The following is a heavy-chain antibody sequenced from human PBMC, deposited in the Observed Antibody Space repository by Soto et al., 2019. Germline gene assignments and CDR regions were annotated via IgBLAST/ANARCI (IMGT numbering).Heavy chain of an antibody. J-gene: IGHJ4*02. CDR1: GFTFSTFW. D-gene: IGHD6-19*01. CDR3: VRDVSGWYGY. V-gene: IGHV3-7*05. Sequence: EVQLVESGGGLVQPGGSLRLSCATSGFTFSTFWMTWVRQTPGKGLEWVANIRQDGGEKYYVDSVRARFTISRDNANNALYLQMNSLRAEDTATYYCVRDVSGWYGYWGQGTLVTVSS. CDR2: IRQDGGEK.